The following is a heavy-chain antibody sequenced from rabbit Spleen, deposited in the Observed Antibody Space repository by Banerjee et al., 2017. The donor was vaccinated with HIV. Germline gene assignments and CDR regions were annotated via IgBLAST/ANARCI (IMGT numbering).Heavy chain of an antibody. Sequence: QEQLEESGGDLVKPGASLTLTCTASGFSFSSGYDMCWVRQAPGKGLEWIACIYAGSSGSTYSATWAKGRFTISKTSSTTVTLQMTSLTVADTATYFCATFYYPQDYFDFWGQGTLVTVS. V-gene: IGHV1S45*01. CDR1: GFSFSSGYD. J-gene: IGHJ4*01. CDR2: IYAGSSGST. D-gene: IGHD1-1*01. CDR3: ATFYYPQDYFDF.